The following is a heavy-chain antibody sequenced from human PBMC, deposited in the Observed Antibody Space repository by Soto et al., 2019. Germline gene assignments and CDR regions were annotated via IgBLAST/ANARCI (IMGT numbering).Heavy chain of an antibody. D-gene: IGHD3-22*01. V-gene: IGHV3-74*03. CDR2: INSDGSSI. J-gene: IGHJ4*02. Sequence: GGSLRLSCAASGFTFSNYWMHWVRQAPGKGLVWVSRINSDGSSITYADSVKGRFTISRDNAKKTLYLQMNSLTAADTAVYFCERHSIWLLLSDYWGQGTLVTVSS. CDR3: ERHSIWLLLSDY. CDR1: GFTFSNYW.